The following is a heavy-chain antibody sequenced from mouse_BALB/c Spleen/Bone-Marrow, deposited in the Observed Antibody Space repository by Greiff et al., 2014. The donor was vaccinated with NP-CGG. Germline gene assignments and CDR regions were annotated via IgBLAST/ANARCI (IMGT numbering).Heavy chain of an antibody. CDR1: GYSITSGYS. V-gene: IGHV3-1*02. J-gene: IGHJ2*01. D-gene: IGHD1-1*01. CDR3: ARIYYGSSYDY. Sequence: VLLKQPGPDLVKPPQSLSLTCTVPGYSITSGYSWHWIRQFPGNKLEWMGYIHYSGSTNYNPSLKSRISITRDTSKNQFFLQLNSVTTEDTATYYCARIYYGSSYDYWGQGTTLTVSS. CDR2: IHYSGST.